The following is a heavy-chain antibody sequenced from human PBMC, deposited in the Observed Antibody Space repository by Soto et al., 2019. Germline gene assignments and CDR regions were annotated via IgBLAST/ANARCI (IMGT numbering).Heavy chain of an antibody. Sequence: SVKVSCKASGGTFSSYAISWVRQAPGQGLEWMGGIIPILGTANYAQKFQGRVTITADESTSTACMELSSLRSEDTAVYYCARDQRDYYDSSGYPAAPYYYYGMDVWGQGTTVTVSS. CDR3: ARDQRDYYDSSGYPAAPYYYYGMDV. V-gene: IGHV1-69*13. CDR1: GGTFSSYA. J-gene: IGHJ6*02. CDR2: IIPILGTA. D-gene: IGHD3-22*01.